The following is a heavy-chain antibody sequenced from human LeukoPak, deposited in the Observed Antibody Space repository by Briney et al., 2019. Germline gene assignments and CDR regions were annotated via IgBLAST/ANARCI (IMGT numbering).Heavy chain of an antibody. D-gene: IGHD5-12*01. Sequence: SVKVSCKASGYTFTGYYMHWVRQAPGQGLEWMGRIIPIFGTANYAQKFQGRVTITTDESTSTAYMELSSLRSEDTAVYYCAREPAPGMVATRSPPDAFDIWGQGTMVTVSS. CDR1: GYTFTGYY. J-gene: IGHJ3*02. V-gene: IGHV1-69*05. CDR2: IIPIFGTA. CDR3: AREPAPGMVATRSPPDAFDI.